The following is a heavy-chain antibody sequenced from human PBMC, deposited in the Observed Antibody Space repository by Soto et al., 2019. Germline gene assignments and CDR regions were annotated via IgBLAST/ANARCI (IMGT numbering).Heavy chain of an antibody. Sequence: QVQLQESGPGLVKSSQTLSLTCTVSGGSISSDGNYWSWIRQHPGKGLEWIGYIYYSGSTYYNPSLRVRVTISVDTSKNQFSLKLNSVTAADTAVYYCARARMVRGIIYYCGMDVWGQGTTVTVSS. D-gene: IGHD3-10*01. CDR3: ARARMVRGIIYYCGMDV. V-gene: IGHV4-31*03. CDR2: IYYSGST. CDR1: GGSISSDGNY. J-gene: IGHJ6*02.